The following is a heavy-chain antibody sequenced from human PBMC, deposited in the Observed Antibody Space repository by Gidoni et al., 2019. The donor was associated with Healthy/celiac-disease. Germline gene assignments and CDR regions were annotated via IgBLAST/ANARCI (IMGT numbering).Heavy chain of an antibody. CDR2: TYYRSKWYN. D-gene: IGHD6-6*01. CDR3: ARSGRYSSSSVGMYYYYYMDV. CDR1: GDSVSSNSAA. V-gene: IGHV6-1*01. J-gene: IGHJ6*03. Sequence: QVQLQQSGPGLVKPSQTLSLTCAISGDSVSSNSAAWNWIRQSPSRGLEWLGRTYYRSKWYNDYAVSVKSRITINPDTSKNQFSLQLNSVTPEDTAVYYCARSGRYSSSSVGMYYYYYMDVWGKGTTVTVSS.